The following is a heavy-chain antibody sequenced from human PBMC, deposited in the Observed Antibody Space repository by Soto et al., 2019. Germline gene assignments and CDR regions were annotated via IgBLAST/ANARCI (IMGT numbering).Heavy chain of an antibody. V-gene: IGHV3-30*03. CDR3: ARDQGRSITCQLDY. D-gene: IGHD2-2*01. Sequence: QVHLVESGGGVVQPGRSLRLSCAASGFTFNSYGMHWVRQAPGKGLEWVAVISYDGSNTYYADSVKGRFTISRDNMLYLQMNSLRAEDTAVYYCARDQGRSITCQLDYWGQGTLVTVSS. CDR2: ISYDGSNT. CDR1: GFTFNSYG. J-gene: IGHJ4*02.